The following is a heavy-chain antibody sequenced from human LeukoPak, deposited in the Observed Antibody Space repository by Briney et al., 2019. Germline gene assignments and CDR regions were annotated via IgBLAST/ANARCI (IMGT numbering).Heavy chain of an antibody. Sequence: GGSLRLSCAVSGFPFSDYAMSWVRQAPGKGLEGVSTISGCGGSTFYADSVKGRFTLSRDNTKNTLYLQMNSLRAEDTAVYYCAKYDYYDSSGYYGSFSDYWGQGILVTVSS. V-gene: IGHV3-23*01. D-gene: IGHD3-22*01. CDR2: ISGCGGST. CDR1: GFPFSDYA. CDR3: AKYDYYDSSGYYGSFSDY. J-gene: IGHJ4*02.